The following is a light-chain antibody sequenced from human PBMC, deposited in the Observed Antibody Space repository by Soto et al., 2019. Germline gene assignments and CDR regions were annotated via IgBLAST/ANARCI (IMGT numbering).Light chain of an antibody. V-gene: IGKV3-20*01. Sequence: EIVLTQSPGTLSLSPGERATVSCRASQSVSSSYLAWYQQKPGQAPRLLIYGASSRATGIPDRFSGSGSGTDFTLTISRLEPEDFAVYSCQQYGSSPLTFGPGTKVDIK. CDR3: QQYGSSPLT. J-gene: IGKJ3*01. CDR1: QSVSSSY. CDR2: GAS.